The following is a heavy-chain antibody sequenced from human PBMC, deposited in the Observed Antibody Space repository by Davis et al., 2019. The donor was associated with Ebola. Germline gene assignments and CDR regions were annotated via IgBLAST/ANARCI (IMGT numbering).Heavy chain of an antibody. J-gene: IGHJ5*02. CDR3: ARRNWFDP. V-gene: IGHV3-30*03. CDR2: ISYDGSNK. CDR1: GFTFSCYG. Sequence: GESLKISCAASGFTFSCYGMHWVRQAPGKGLEWVAAISYDGSNKYYADSVKGRFTISRDNAKNSLYLQMNSLRAEDTAVYYCARRNWFDPWGQGTLVTVSS.